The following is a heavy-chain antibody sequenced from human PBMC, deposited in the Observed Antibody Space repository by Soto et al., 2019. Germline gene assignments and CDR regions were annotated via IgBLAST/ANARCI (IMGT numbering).Heavy chain of an antibody. CDR2: LIPIFGTA. CDR3: ARGNSSSPGNYYYYYGMDV. CDR1: GGTFSSYA. D-gene: IGHD6-6*01. J-gene: IGHJ6*02. Sequence: QVQLVQSGAEVKKPGSSVKVSCKASGGTFSSYAISWVRQAPGQGLEWMGGLIPIFGTANYAQKFQGRVTITADESTSTAYMELSSLRSEDTAVYYCARGNSSSPGNYYYYYGMDVWGQGTTVTVSS. V-gene: IGHV1-69*12.